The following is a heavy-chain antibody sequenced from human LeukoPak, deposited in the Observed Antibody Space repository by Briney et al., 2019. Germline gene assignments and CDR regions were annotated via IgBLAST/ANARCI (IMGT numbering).Heavy chain of an antibody. J-gene: IGHJ5*02. CDR2: ISYDGSKK. D-gene: IGHD1-26*01. Sequence: GGPLRLSCAASGFTFISYAMHGVRQAPGKGLEGVAGISYDGSKKSYTDSVKGRFTTYRDHSRNTLYLQMNSLRAEDTAVYYCVRDAQLLYGNWFDPWGQGTLVSVSS. V-gene: IGHV3-30-3*01. CDR1: GFTFISYA. CDR3: VRDAQLLYGNWFDP.